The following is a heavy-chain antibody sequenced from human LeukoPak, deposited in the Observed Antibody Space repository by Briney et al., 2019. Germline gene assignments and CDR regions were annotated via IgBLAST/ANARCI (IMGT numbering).Heavy chain of an antibody. J-gene: IGHJ6*03. CDR3: ARDVFGASSSSWGSYYYMDV. Sequence: GGSLRLSCAASGFSVSRDWISWDRQAPGEGMEWVANIQQVGWETYYVGSVKGRFTISRDNAKNSLYLKMNSLRAEDTAVYYCARDVFGASSSSWGSYYYMDVWGKGTTVTVSS. D-gene: IGHD6-13*01. CDR2: IQQVGWET. CDR1: GFSVSRDW. V-gene: IGHV3-7*01.